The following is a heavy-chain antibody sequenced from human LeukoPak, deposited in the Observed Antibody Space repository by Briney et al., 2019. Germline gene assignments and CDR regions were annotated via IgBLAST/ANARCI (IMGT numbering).Heavy chain of an antibody. CDR2: IYYRSKWHN. J-gene: IGHJ4*02. CDR1: GDSVSSNSAA. V-gene: IGHV6-1*01. Sequence: SQTPSLTCAISGDSVSSNSAAWNWIRQSLSRGLEWLGRIYYRSKWHNDYAVSVKSRITINPDTSKNQFSLHLNSVTPEDTAVYYCARIVGDSVAYWGQGTLVTVSS. D-gene: IGHD2-21*01. CDR3: ARIVGDSVAY.